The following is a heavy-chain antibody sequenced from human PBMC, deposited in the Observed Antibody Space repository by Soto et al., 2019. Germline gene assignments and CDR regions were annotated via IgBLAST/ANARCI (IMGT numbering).Heavy chain of an antibody. CDR3: ARDAYGDYVNRYYYYMDV. CDR2: IYSGGST. D-gene: IGHD4-17*01. Sequence: GGSLRLSCAASGFTVSSNYMSWVRQAPGKGLEWVSVIYSGGSTYYADSVKGRFTISRDNSKNTLYLQMNSLRAEDTAVYYCARDAYGDYVNRYYYYMDVWGKGTTVTVSS. CDR1: GFTVSSNY. V-gene: IGHV3-66*01. J-gene: IGHJ6*03.